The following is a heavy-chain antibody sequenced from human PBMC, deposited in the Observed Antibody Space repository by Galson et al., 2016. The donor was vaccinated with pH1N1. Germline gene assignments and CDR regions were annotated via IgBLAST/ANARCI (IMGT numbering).Heavy chain of an antibody. J-gene: IGHJ4*02. CDR3: ARNAWDGSGLNYFDS. Sequence: SETLSLTCTVSGGSLSSYYWSWIRQPAGKGLEWIGRIYTSGSTGYNPSLKSRVSMSLDMSKKQFSLNLRSVTAADTAVYFCARNAWDGSGLNYFDSWGQGILVSVSS. CDR1: GGSLSSYY. CDR2: IYTSGST. V-gene: IGHV4-4*07. D-gene: IGHD3-22*01.